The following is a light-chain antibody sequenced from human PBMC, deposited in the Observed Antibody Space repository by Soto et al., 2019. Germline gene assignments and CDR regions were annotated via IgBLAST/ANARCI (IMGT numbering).Light chain of an antibody. Sequence: EIVLTQSPATLSLSPGERATLSCRASQSVSSYLAWYQQKPGQAPRLLIYGASNRATGIPARFSGSGSGTDFTLTISSLEPEDSAVYYCLQRSNWLTFGGGTKVEIK. CDR3: LQRSNWLT. J-gene: IGKJ4*01. CDR2: GAS. CDR1: QSVSSY. V-gene: IGKV3-11*01.